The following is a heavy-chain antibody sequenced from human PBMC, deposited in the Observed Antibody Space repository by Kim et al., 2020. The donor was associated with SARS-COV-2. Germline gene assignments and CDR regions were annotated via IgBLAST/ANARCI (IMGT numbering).Heavy chain of an antibody. V-gene: IGHV3-30*04. CDR3: ARDPHQMYYYDSSGYFFDY. CDR2: ISYDGSNK. Sequence: GGSLRLSCAASGFTFSSYAMHWVRQAPGKGLEWVAVISYDGSNKYYADSVKGRFTISRDNSKNTLYLQMNSLRAEDTAVYYCARDPHQMYYYDSSGYFFDYWGQGTLVTVSS. J-gene: IGHJ4*02. CDR1: GFTFSSYA. D-gene: IGHD3-22*01.